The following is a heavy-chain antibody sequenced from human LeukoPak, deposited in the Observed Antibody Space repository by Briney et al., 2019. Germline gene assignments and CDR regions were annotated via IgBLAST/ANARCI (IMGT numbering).Heavy chain of an antibody. D-gene: IGHD5-18*01. CDR3: ARGRGYSYGHDAFDI. J-gene: IGHJ3*02. CDR1: GYTFTSYD. V-gene: IGHV1-8*03. Sequence: ASVKVSCKASGYTFTSYDINWVRQATGQGLEWMGWMNPNSGNTGYAQKFQGRVTITRNTSISTAYMELSSLRSEDTAVYYCARGRGYSYGHDAFDIWGQGTMVTVSS. CDR2: MNPNSGNT.